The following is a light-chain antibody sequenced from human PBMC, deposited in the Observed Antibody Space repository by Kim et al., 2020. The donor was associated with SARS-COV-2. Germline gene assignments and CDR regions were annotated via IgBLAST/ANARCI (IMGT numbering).Light chain of an antibody. V-gene: IGKV3-11*01. CDR3: QQRSSWPPT. CDR2: DAT. J-gene: IGKJ5*01. Sequence: SCPRQRATLSCRASHSIGIPVAWYQQQPGQTPRLPINDATDGATDIPARFSGSGSGTDFTLTTSSIEPEDFAVYFCQQRSSWPPTFGQGTRLEI. CDR1: HSIGIP.